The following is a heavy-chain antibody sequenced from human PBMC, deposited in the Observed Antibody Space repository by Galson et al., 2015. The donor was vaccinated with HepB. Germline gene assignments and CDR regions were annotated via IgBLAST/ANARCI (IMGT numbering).Heavy chain of an antibody. J-gene: IGHJ4*02. CDR1: GFMFSSYV. CDR3: AKNSEWELLEEQTNPFDS. Sequence: SLRLSCAASGFMFSSYVMSWVRQAPGKGLEWVSGIGGSGGSTHYADSVKGRFTVSRDNSKNTLYLQLNSLRVEDTAVYYCAKNSEWELLEEQTNPFDSWGQGTLVIVSS. CDR2: IGGSGGST. V-gene: IGHV3-23*01. D-gene: IGHD1-26*01.